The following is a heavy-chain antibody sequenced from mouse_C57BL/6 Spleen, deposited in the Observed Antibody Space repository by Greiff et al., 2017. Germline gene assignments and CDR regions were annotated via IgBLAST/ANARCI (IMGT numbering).Heavy chain of an antibody. D-gene: IGHD1-1*02. Sequence: QVQLQQPGAELVRPGTSVKLSCKASGYTFTSYWMHWVKQRPGQGLEWIGVIDPSDSYTNYNQKFKGKATLTVDTSSSTAYMQLSSLTSEDSAVYYCARGWVREAWFAYWGQGTLVTVSA. CDR2: IDPSDSYT. CDR3: ARGWVREAWFAY. CDR1: GYTFTSYW. V-gene: IGHV1-59*01. J-gene: IGHJ3*01.